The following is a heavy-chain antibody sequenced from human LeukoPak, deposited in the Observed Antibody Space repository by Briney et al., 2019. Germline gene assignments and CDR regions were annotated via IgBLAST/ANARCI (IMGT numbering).Heavy chain of an antibody. CDR2: IWCDGSNK. CDR3: AKDYSIGYGGIADDY. Sequence: PGGSLRLSCAASGFTFSCYGMHWVRQAPGKGLEWVAVIWCDGSNKYYADSVKGRFTISRDNSKNTLNLQMNSLRAEDTAVYYCAKDYSIGYGGIADDYWGQGTLVTVSS. J-gene: IGHJ4*02. D-gene: IGHD2-15*01. V-gene: IGHV3-33*06. CDR1: GFTFSCYG.